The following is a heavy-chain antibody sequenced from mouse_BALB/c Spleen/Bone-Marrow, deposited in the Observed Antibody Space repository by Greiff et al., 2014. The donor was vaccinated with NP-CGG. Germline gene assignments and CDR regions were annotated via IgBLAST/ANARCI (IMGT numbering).Heavy chain of an antibody. D-gene: IGHD4-1*01. V-gene: IGHV14-3*02. CDR1: GLKLKDP. Sequence: VQRRSLGEGLGSQGAWVSCSAKPLGLKLKDPLFTWWNKRPKKGLGWIGRIDPANGNPKYDPKFQGKATITADTSSNTAYLQLSSLTSEDTAVYYCARWEYYAMDYWGQGTSVTVSS. CDR3: ARWEYYAMDY. J-gene: IGHJ4*01. CDR2: IDPANGNP.